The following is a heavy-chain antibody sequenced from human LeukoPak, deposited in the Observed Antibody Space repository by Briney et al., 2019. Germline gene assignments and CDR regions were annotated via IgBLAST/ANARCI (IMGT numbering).Heavy chain of an antibody. J-gene: IGHJ4*02. Sequence: SETLSLTCTVSGGSVSSSCYYWGWIRQPPGKGLEWIATIYYSGSTFCNPSLKSRVTISVDTSKNQFYLKLSSVTAADTAIYYCARWVVFYDILTGYTPFDYWGQGILVTVSS. CDR2: IYYSGST. D-gene: IGHD3-9*01. V-gene: IGHV4-39*01. CDR1: GGSVSSSCYY. CDR3: ARWVVFYDILTGYTPFDY.